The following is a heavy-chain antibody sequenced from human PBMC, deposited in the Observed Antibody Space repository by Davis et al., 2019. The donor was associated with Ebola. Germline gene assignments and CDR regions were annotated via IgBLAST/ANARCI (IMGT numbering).Heavy chain of an antibody. V-gene: IGHV1-18*01. Sequence: AASVKVSCKASGYTFTNYGISWVRQAPGQGLEWMGWISAYNGNTNYVQKLQDRVTMTTDTSTSTAYMELRSLRSDDTAVYYCARVLCSTTSCFEGYIYGMDVWGQGTTVTVSS. CDR1: GYTFTNYG. CDR2: ISAYNGNT. D-gene: IGHD2-2*01. J-gene: IGHJ6*02. CDR3: ARVLCSTTSCFEGYIYGMDV.